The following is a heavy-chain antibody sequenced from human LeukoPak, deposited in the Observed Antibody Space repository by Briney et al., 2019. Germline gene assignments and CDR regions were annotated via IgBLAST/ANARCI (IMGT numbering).Heavy chain of an antibody. CDR2: IYYSGST. V-gene: IGHV4-61*01. Sequence: SQTLSLTCTVSGGSISSGSYYWSWIRQPPGKGLEWIGYIYYSGSTNYNPSLKSRVTISVDTFKNQFSLKLSSVTAADTAVYYCARDRPGELGYYGMDVWGQGTTVTVSS. CDR1: GGSISSGSYY. D-gene: IGHD1-26*01. CDR3: ARDRPGELGYYGMDV. J-gene: IGHJ6*02.